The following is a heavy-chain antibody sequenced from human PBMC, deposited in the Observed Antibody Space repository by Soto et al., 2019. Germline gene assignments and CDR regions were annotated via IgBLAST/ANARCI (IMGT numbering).Heavy chain of an antibody. CDR2: ISAYNGNT. J-gene: IGHJ5*02. Sequence: QVQLVQSGAEVKKPGASVKVSCKASGYTFTSYGISWVRQSPGPGLEWMGWISAYNGNTNNAQKFQGRVAVTTDTSTSTADMELMNLRSDDTAVYYCARTSGYSSTDNWFDPWGQGTLVTVSS. CDR1: GYTFTSYG. D-gene: IGHD6-13*01. V-gene: IGHV1-18*01. CDR3: ARTSGYSSTDNWFDP.